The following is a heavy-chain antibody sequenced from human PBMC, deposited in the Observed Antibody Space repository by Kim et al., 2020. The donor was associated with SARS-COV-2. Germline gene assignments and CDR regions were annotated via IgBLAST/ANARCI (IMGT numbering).Heavy chain of an antibody. CDR3: GKDMGPGTGSSLGWYAVREYYYGLDV. CDR2: ISWNSGKI. V-gene: IGHV3-9*01. J-gene: IGHJ6*02. Sequence: GGSLRLSCAVSGFTFEDYAMHWVRQAPGKGLEWVSGISWNSGKIGYADSVKGRFTISRDNAKNSLYLQMTSLRPEDSALYFCGKDMGPGTGSSLGWYAVREYYYGLDVWGQGTTVTVAS. CDR1: GFTFEDYA. D-gene: IGHD6-19*01.